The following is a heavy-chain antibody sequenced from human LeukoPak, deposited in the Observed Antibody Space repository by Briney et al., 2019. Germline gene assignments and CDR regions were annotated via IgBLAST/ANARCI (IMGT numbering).Heavy chain of an antibody. D-gene: IGHD5-18*01. CDR1: GFTFSRYS. CDR3: VKDYEDTAMVTFDY. V-gene: IGHV3-64D*06. Sequence: GGSLRLSCSASGFTFSRYSMHWVRQAPGKGLEYVSAISSNGGSTYYADSVKGRFTISRDNSKNTLYLQMSSLRAEDTAVYYCVKDYEDTAMVTFDYWGQGTLVTVSS. CDR2: ISSNGGST. J-gene: IGHJ4*02.